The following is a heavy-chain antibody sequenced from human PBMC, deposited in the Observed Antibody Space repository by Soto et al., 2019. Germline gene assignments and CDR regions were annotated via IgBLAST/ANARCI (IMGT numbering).Heavy chain of an antibody. CDR3: ARVFYYRQSSGYSRSVYYFDY. CDR1: GYTFTSYY. CDR2: INPSGGST. V-gene: IGHV1-46*01. Sequence: ASVKVSCKASGYTFTSYYMHWVRQAPGQGLEWMGIINPSGGSTSYAQKFQGRVTMTRDTSTSTVYMELSSLRSEDTAVYYCARVFYYRQSSGYSRSVYYFDYWGQGTLVTVSS. D-gene: IGHD3-22*01. J-gene: IGHJ4*02.